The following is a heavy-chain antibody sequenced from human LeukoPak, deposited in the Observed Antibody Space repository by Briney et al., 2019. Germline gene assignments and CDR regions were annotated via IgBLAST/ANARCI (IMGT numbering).Heavy chain of an antibody. CDR3: VKEGY. V-gene: IGHV4-39*07. J-gene: IGHJ4*02. CDR1: GGSISSSTYY. CDR2: MYYIGST. Sequence: SQTLSLACTVSGGSISSSTYYWGWIRQPPGKGLEWIASMYYIGSTYYNPSLKSRVTISQDTSKNQFSLKLDSVTAADTAVYYCVKEGYWGRGTLVTVSS.